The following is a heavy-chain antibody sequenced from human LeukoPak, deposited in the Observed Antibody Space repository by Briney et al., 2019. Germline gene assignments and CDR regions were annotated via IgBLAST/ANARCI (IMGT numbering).Heavy chain of an antibody. CDR3: AKWGCSGGSCYPFAY. Sequence: GGSLRLSCAASGFTFSSYAMSWVRQAPGKGLEWVSAVSGISNGTYYADSVKGRFTISRENSKNTLYLLMNSLRAEDTAIYYCAKWGCSGGSCYPFAYWGQGTLVTVSS. V-gene: IGHV3-23*01. D-gene: IGHD2-15*01. CDR1: GFTFSSYA. CDR2: VSGISNGT. J-gene: IGHJ4*02.